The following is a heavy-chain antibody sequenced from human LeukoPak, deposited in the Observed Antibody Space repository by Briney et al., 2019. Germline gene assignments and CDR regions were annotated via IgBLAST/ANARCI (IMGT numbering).Heavy chain of an antibody. CDR1: GFTFSSYW. CDR3: ARAPRKDISGYYWFDC. CDR2: INSDGSST. Sequence: GGSLRLSCAASGFTFSSYWMHWVRQAPGKGLVWVSRINSDGSSTSYADSVKGRFTISRDNAKNSLYLQMNSLRGEDTAVYYCARAPRKDISGYYWFDCWGQGILVTVSS. J-gene: IGHJ4*02. D-gene: IGHD3-22*01. V-gene: IGHV3-74*01.